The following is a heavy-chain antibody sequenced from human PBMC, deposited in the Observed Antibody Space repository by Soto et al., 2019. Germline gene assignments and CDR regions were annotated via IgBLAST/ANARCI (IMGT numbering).Heavy chain of an antibody. CDR2: VYHTGDT. CDR3: AREIVTAGGNNYFDP. CDR1: GGTVASSHW. V-gene: IGHV4-4*02. D-gene: IGHD2-21*02. J-gene: IGHJ5*02. Sequence: PSETLSLTCGVSGGTVASSHWWSWVRQSPGRGLEWIGNVYHTGDTNFNPSLQSRVTFSVDKSNNQFSLRLTSVTAADTAVYFCAREIVTAGGNNYFDPWGPGTLVTLSS.